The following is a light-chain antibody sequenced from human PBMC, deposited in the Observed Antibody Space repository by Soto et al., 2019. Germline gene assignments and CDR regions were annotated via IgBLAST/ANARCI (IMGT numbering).Light chain of an antibody. CDR1: EDVSSK. Sequence: IFMTQSPATLSVSPGGRATLSCRASEDVSSKLAWYQQKPGLPPRLVIYDASTRATGIPGRFSGSGSGKDFTLTISGLQSVDFAIYYCLQYDTWPPGTFGQGTKVEI. CDR2: DAS. CDR3: LQYDTWPPGT. V-gene: IGKV3-15*01. J-gene: IGKJ1*01.